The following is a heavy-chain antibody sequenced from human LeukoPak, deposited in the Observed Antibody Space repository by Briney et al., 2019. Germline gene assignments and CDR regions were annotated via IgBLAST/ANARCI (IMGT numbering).Heavy chain of an antibody. CDR1: GFTFSSYS. CDR2: ISSSSSYI. V-gene: IGHV3-21*04. D-gene: IGHD3-9*01. Sequence: GGSLRLSCAASGFTFSSYSMNWVRQAPGKGLEWVSSISSSSSYIYYADSVKGRFTISRDNSKNTLYLQMNSLRAEDTAVYYCAKDFYDILTGPDYWGQGTLVTVSS. CDR3: AKDFYDILTGPDY. J-gene: IGHJ4*02.